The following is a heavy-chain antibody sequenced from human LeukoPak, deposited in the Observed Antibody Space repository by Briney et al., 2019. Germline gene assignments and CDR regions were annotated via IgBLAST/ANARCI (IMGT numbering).Heavy chain of an antibody. V-gene: IGHV1-18*01. D-gene: IGHD1-1*01. CDR2: ISAYNGNT. CDR3: ARASNWNDVLDAFDI. J-gene: IGHJ3*02. Sequence: GASVKVSCKASGYTFTSYGISWVRQAPGQGLEWMGWISAYNGNTIYAQKLQGRVTMTTDTSTSTAYMELRSLRSDDTAVYYCARASNWNDVLDAFDIWGQGTMVTVSS. CDR1: GYTFTSYG.